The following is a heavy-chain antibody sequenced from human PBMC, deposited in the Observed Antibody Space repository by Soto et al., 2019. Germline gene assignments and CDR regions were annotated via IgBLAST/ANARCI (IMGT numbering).Heavy chain of an antibody. V-gene: IGHV1-69*01. J-gene: IGHJ6*02. D-gene: IGHD1-1*01. CDR2: IIPVFDTV. CDR3: ARDNDPDQYYHGMDV. Sequence: QEQLVQSGAEVKKSGSSVKVSCKDTGGLFSSYAVSWVRQAPGQGLEWMGGIIPVFDTVYYAQKFQGRVTITADESTNTAYMELSSLRPDDTAVYYCARDNDPDQYYHGMDVWGQGTTV. CDR1: GGLFSSYA.